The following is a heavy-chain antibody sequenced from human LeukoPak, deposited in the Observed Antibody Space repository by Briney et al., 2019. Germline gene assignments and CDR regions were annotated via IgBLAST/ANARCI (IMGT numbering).Heavy chain of an antibody. CDR2: TYYMSKWYN. Sequence: SQTLSLTCAISGDSVSSNSAAWNWIRQSPSRGLEWLGRTYYMSKWYNDYAVSVKSRITMNPDTSKNQFSLQLNSVTPEDTAVYYCARASLGLLWFGELSEDYYYYYGMDVWGQGTTVTVSS. CDR1: GDSVSSNSAA. CDR3: ARASLGLLWFGELSEDYYYYYGMDV. D-gene: IGHD3-10*01. J-gene: IGHJ6*02. V-gene: IGHV6-1*01.